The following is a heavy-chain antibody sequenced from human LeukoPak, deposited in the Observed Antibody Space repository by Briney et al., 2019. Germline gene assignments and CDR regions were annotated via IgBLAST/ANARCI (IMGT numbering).Heavy chain of an antibody. CDR3: ARGLSSIAARSYYYYYMDV. Sequence: PSETLSLTCTVSGGSINSYYWSWIRQPAGKGLEWIGRIYTSGSTNYNPSLKSRVTMSVDTSKNQFSLKLSSVTAADTAVYYCARGLSSIAARSYYYYYMDVWGKGTTVTVSS. J-gene: IGHJ6*03. V-gene: IGHV4-4*07. CDR2: IYTSGST. CDR1: GGSINSYY. D-gene: IGHD6-6*01.